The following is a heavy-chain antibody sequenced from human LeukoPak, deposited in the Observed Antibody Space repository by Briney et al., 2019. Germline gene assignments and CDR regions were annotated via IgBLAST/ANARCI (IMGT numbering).Heavy chain of an antibody. V-gene: IGHV4-30-4*01. Sequence: SETLSLTCTVSGGSISSGDYYWSWIRQPPGKGLEWIGYIYYSGSTYYNPSLKSRVTISVDTSKNQFSLKLSSVIAADTAVYYCARADCSGGSCPFDYWGQGTLVTVSS. CDR3: ARADCSGGSCPFDY. J-gene: IGHJ4*02. D-gene: IGHD2-15*01. CDR1: GGSISSGDYY. CDR2: IYYSGST.